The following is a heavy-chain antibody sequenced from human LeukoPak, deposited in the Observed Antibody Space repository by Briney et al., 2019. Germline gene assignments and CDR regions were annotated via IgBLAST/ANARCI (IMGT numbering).Heavy chain of an antibody. CDR3: AKAALGGGYYNGMDV. CDR2: ISWNSGTI. Sequence: GGSLRLSCAASGFTFDGYAMHWVRQAPGRGLEWVSGISWNSGTIGHADSVKGRFTISRDNAKNSLYLQMNSLRPEDTALYYCAKAALGGGYYNGMDVWGQGTTVTVSS. CDR1: GFTFDGYA. V-gene: IGHV3-9*01. D-gene: IGHD6-25*01. J-gene: IGHJ6*02.